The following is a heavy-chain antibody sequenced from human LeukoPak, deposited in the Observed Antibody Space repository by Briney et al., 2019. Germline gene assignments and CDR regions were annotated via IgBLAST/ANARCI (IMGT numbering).Heavy chain of an antibody. CDR1: GGTFSSYA. J-gene: IGHJ2*01. V-gene: IGHV1-69*13. CDR3: ARAPDEDSSGPGWYFDL. D-gene: IGHD6-19*01. Sequence: SVKVSCKASGGTFSSYAISWVRQAPGQGLEWMGGIIPIFGTANYAQKFQGRVTITADESTSTAYMELSSLRSEDTAVYYCARAPDEDSSGPGWYFDLWGRGTLVTVSS. CDR2: IIPIFGTA.